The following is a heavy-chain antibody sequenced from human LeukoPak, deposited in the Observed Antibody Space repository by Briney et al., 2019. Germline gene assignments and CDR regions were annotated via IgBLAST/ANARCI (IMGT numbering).Heavy chain of an antibody. D-gene: IGHD3-10*01. CDR3: ARGQWFGEPQGFDP. CDR1: GFTFSSYG. CDR2: IWYDGSNK. Sequence: GGSLRLSCAASGFTFSSYGMHWVRQAPGKGLEWVAVIWYDGSNKYYADSVKGRFTISRDNSKNTLYLQMNSLRAEDTAVYYCARGQWFGEPQGFDPWGQGTLVTVSS. V-gene: IGHV3-33*01. J-gene: IGHJ5*02.